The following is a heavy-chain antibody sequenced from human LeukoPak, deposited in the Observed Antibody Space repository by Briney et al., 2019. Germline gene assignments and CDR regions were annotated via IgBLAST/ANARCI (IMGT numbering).Heavy chain of an antibody. CDR2: IDYSGTT. D-gene: IGHD3-22*01. Sequence: PSETLSLTCTVSGGSISSYYWTWIRQPPGKGLEWIGYIDYSGTTNYNPSLKSRVTISVDTSKNQFSLKLSSVTAADTAVYYCARTGDTSGYYFPLDYWGQGTLVTVSS. CDR3: ARTGDTSGYYFPLDY. V-gene: IGHV4-59*08. J-gene: IGHJ4*02. CDR1: GGSISSYY.